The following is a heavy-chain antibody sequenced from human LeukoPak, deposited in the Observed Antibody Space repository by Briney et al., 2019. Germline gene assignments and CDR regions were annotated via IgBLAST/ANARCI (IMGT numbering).Heavy chain of an antibody. Sequence: GGSLRLSCAASGFTFSSYGMPWVRQAPDKGLEWVAVISYDGSNKYYADSVKGRFTISRDNSKNTLYLQMNSLRAEDTAVYYCAKHPSYYYDSSGSETEFDYWGQGTLVTVSS. J-gene: IGHJ4*02. V-gene: IGHV3-30*18. CDR3: AKHPSYYYDSSGSETEFDY. CDR1: GFTFSSYG. D-gene: IGHD3-22*01. CDR2: ISYDGSNK.